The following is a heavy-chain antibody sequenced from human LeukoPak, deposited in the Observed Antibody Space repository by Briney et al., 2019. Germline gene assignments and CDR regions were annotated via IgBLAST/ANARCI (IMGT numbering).Heavy chain of an antibody. V-gene: IGHV3-30*04. CDR3: AREISSSWYISYYYYYYMDV. J-gene: IGHJ6*03. CDR2: ISYDGSNK. CDR1: GFTFSSYA. D-gene: IGHD6-13*01. Sequence: PGGSLRLSCAASGFTFSSYAMHWVRQAPGKGLEWVAVISYDGSNKYYADSVKGRFTISRDNSKNTLYLQMNSLRAEDTAVYYSAREISSSWYISYYYYYYMDVWGKGTTVTASS.